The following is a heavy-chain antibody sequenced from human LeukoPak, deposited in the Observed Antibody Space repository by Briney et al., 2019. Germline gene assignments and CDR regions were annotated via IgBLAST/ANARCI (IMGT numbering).Heavy chain of an antibody. CDR2: ISGNGGGT. V-gene: IGHV3-23*01. J-gene: IGHJ4*02. CDR3: ARRLCSGGSCSSLDY. Sequence: PGGSLRLSCAASGFSFSSYLMSWVRQAPGKGLEWVSTISGNGGGTYYADSVKGRFTISRDNSKNTLYLQMNSLRAEDRALYYCARRLCSGGSCSSLDYWGQGTLVTVSS. CDR1: GFSFSSYL. D-gene: IGHD2-15*01.